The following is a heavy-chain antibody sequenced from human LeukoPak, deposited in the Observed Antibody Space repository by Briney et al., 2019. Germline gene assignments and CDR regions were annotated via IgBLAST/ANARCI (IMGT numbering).Heavy chain of an antibody. V-gene: IGHV7-4-1*02. CDR3: ARVIGSSWPH. D-gene: IGHD6-13*01. CDR1: GYTFTSYA. Sequence: ASLKASCKASGYTFTSYAMNWVRQAPGQGLEWMGWIHTNSGNPSYAQGFTGRFVFPLATSVSTAYLQISSLKAEDTAVYYCARVIGSSWPHWGQGTLVTVSS. J-gene: IGHJ4*02. CDR2: IHTNSGNP.